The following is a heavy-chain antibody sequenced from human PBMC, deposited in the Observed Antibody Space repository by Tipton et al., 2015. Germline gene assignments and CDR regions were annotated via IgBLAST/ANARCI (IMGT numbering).Heavy chain of an antibody. CDR1: GGSISSSSYY. J-gene: IGHJ5*02. CDR3: ARQIQGYTYSPTGWFDP. D-gene: IGHD1-1*01. V-gene: IGHV4-39*01. Sequence: TLSLTCTVSGGSISSSSYYWGWIRQPPGKGLEWIGSVFYIASTYYNPSLKSRVTISVDTSKNHFSLRMMSVTAADTAVYYCARQIQGYTYSPTGWFDPWGQGTLVTISA. CDR2: VFYIAST.